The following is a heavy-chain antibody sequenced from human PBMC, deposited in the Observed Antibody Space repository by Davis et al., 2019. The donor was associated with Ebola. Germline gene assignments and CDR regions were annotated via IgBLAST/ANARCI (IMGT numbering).Heavy chain of an antibody. CDR2: IYYTGNA. J-gene: IGHJ4*02. CDR1: GVSISRHY. CDR3: SERGSSV. V-gene: IGHV4-59*03. D-gene: IGHD3-10*01. Sequence: PSETLSLTCTVSGVSISRHYWSWIRQPPGKRLEWIGSIYYTGNAYYNSSLASRATILVDTSKNQFSLKLTSVTAADTAMYYCSERGSSVWGQGTLVTVSS.